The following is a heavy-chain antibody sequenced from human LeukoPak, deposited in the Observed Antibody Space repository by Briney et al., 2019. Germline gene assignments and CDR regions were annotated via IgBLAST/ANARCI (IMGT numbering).Heavy chain of an antibody. V-gene: IGHV4-34*01. D-gene: IGHD2-21*02. CDR3: ARRGTRGVVVTAIRGGYYFDY. Sequence: GSLRPSCAASGFTFSNAWMSWVRQAPGKGLEWIGEINHSGSTNYNPSLKSRVTISVDTSKNQFSLKLSSVTAADTAVYYCARRGTRGVVVTAIRGGYYFDYWGQGTLVTVSS. CDR1: GFTFSNAW. J-gene: IGHJ4*02. CDR2: INHSGST.